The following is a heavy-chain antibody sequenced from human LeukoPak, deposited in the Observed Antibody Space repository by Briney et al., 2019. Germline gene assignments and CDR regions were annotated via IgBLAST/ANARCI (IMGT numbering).Heavy chain of an antibody. CDR2: IYSGGST. D-gene: IGHD5-12*01. Sequence: GGSLRLSCVASGFTVSSYYMIWVRQAPGKELEWVSVIYSGGSTYYADSVKGRFTISRDNSKNTLYLQMNSLRAEDTAVYYCARTWAVATPFDYWGQGTLVTVSS. CDR1: GFTVSSYY. CDR3: ARTWAVATPFDY. J-gene: IGHJ4*02. V-gene: IGHV3-53*01.